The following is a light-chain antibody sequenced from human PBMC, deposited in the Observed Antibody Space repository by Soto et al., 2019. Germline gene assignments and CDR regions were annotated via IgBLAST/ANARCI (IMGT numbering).Light chain of an antibody. V-gene: IGLV2-14*01. CDR3: SSYTDSSNYV. CDR2: QVT. CDR1: SSDVGTYKY. Sequence: QSALTQPASVSGSPGQSITISCTGTSSDVGTYKYVSWYQQLPGKAPKLMIYQVTNRPSGVSNRFSGSRSGNTASLTISGLQAEDDADYYCSSYTDSSNYVFGTGTKLTVL. J-gene: IGLJ1*01.